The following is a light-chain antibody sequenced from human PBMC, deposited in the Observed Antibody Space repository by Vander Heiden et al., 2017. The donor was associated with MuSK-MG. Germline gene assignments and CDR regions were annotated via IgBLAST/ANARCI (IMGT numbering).Light chain of an antibody. V-gene: IGKV3-11*01. CDR1: QSVNNH. CDR2: DAS. CDR3: QQRSNWPYT. Sequence: EIVLTQSPATLSLSPGERATLSCRASQSVNNHLGWYQQRPGQAPRLLIYDASNRATGIPARFSGRWSGTDFTLTISSLEPEDFAVYYCQQRSNWPYTFGQGTKMEIK. J-gene: IGKJ2*01.